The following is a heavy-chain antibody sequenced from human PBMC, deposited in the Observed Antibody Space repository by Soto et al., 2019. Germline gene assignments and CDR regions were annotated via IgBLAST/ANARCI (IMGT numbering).Heavy chain of an antibody. CDR1: GYSFTSYW. Sequence: SLKISCKGSGYSFTSYWIAWVRQIPGKGLEWMGIIYLSDSDTRYSPSFQGRVTISADKSISTAYLQWSSLKALDTAMYYCARYSSGWPYYFDYWGQGTLVTVSS. V-gene: IGHV5-51*01. J-gene: IGHJ4*02. D-gene: IGHD6-19*01. CDR2: IYLSDSDT. CDR3: ARYSSGWPYYFDY.